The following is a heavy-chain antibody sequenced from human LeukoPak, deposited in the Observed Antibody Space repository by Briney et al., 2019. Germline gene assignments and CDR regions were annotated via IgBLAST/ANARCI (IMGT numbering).Heavy chain of an antibody. CDR2: INHSGST. V-gene: IGHV4-34*01. CDR1: GGSISSGGYY. Sequence: SETLSLTCAVSGGSISSGGYYWSWIRQPPGKGLEWIGEINHSGSTNYNPSLKSRVTISVDTSKNQFSLKLSSVTAADTAVYYCARVCHYYDSSGRWPGWFDPWGQGTLVTVSS. J-gene: IGHJ5*02. CDR3: ARVCHYYDSSGRWPGWFDP. D-gene: IGHD3-22*01.